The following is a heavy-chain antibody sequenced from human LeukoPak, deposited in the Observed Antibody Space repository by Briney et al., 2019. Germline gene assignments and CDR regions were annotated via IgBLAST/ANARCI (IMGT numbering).Heavy chain of an antibody. CDR3: ARDNGDYFDY. V-gene: IGHV3-7*04. CDR2: TQQDGSEK. Sequence: GGSLRLSCAASGFTFRSYWMCWVRQAPGKGLEWVANTQQDGSEKYYVDSVKGRFTISRDNAKSSLYLQMNSLRAEDTAVYYCARDNGDYFDYWGQGTLVTVSS. D-gene: IGHD4-17*01. CDR1: GFTFRSYW. J-gene: IGHJ4*02.